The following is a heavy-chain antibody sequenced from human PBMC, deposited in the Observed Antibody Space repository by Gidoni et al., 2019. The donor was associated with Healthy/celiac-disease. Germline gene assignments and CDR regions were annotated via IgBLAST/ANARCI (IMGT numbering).Heavy chain of an antibody. CDR2: IWYDGSNK. CDR1: GFTFSSYG. J-gene: IGHJ4*02. CDR3: ARDGGSRSLDY. V-gene: IGHV3-33*01. D-gene: IGHD2-15*01. Sequence: QVQLVESGGGVVQPGRSLRLSCAASGFTFSSYGMHWVRQAPGKGLEWVAVIWYDGSNKYYADSVKGRFTISRDNSKNTLYLQMNSLRAEDTAVYYCARDGGSRSLDYWGQGTLVTVSS.